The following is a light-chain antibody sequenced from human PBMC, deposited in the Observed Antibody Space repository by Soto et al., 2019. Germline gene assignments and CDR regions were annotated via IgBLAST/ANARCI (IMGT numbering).Light chain of an antibody. J-gene: IGKJ1*01. Sequence: DIQMTPSPSTLSASVGDRVTITCRASHSINNYLAWHQQKPGKAPKVLIYDVSTLESGVPSRFSGSGSGTEFTLTIRSLQPDDVATYHCQQYSGGSSFGQGTKVDIK. CDR1: HSINNY. CDR3: QQYSGGSS. CDR2: DVS. V-gene: IGKV1-5*01.